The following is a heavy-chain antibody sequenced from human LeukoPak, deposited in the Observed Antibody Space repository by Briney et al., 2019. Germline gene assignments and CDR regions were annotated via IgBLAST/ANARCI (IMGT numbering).Heavy chain of an antibody. Sequence: PSETLSLTCAVYGGSFSGYYWSWIRQPPGKGLEWIGEINHSGSTNYNPSLKSRVTISVDTSKNQFSLKLSSVTAADTAVYYCARTTVPAAHSYYYYMDVWGKGTTVTISS. D-gene: IGHD2-2*01. V-gene: IGHV4-34*01. CDR2: INHSGST. CDR3: ARTTVPAAHSYYYYMDV. J-gene: IGHJ6*03. CDR1: GGSFSGYY.